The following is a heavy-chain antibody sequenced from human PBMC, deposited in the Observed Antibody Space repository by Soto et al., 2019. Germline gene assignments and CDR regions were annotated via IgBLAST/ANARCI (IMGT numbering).Heavy chain of an antibody. CDR3: AREVQVHTPAFVY. D-gene: IGHD3-10*01. V-gene: IGHV1-69*19. J-gene: IGHJ4*02. CDR2: ISPMFGAA. CDR1: GGTSNTYA. Sequence: QVQLVQSGAEMKKPGSSVKVSCQSSGGTSNTYAMNWVRQAPGQGPEWMGDISPMFGAANYAPKFQGRVTITADECTGTSYMQLSSLTSEDTALYFCAREVQVHTPAFVYWGQGTLVTVSS.